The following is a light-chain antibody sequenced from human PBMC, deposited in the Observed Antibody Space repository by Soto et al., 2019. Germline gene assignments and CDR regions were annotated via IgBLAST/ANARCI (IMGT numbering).Light chain of an antibody. CDR3: QQYGSSIT. Sequence: EIVLTQSPGTLSLSPGERAALCCRASQSVSSSYLAWYQQKPGQAPRLLIYGASSRATGIPDRFRGSGSGTDFPLTISRLEPEDFAVYYCQQYGSSITFGQGTRLEIK. V-gene: IGKV3-20*01. CDR1: QSVSSSY. J-gene: IGKJ5*01. CDR2: GAS.